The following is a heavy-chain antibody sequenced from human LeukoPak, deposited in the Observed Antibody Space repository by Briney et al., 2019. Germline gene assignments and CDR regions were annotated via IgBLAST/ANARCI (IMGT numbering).Heavy chain of an antibody. CDR1: GYSFTSYW. V-gene: IGHV5-51*04. Sequence: GESLKISCKGSGYSFTSYWSGWVRQMPGKGLEWMGIIYPGDSDTRYSPSFKGQVTISAEKHISPAYLQWSSLKASDTAMYYCATQVNYYDTSEDAFDIWGQGTMVTVSS. CDR3: ATQVNYYDTSEDAFDI. J-gene: IGHJ3*02. D-gene: IGHD3-22*01. CDR2: IYPGDSDT.